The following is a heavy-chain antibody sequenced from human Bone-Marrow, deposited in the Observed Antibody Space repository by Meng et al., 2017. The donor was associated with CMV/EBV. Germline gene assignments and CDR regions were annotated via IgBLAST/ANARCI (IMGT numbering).Heavy chain of an antibody. J-gene: IGHJ5*02. V-gene: IGHV1-2*02. CDR3: ARDWGGYCSSTSCYEVDP. CDR1: GYTFTGYY. CDR2: INPNSGGT. D-gene: IGHD2-2*01. Sequence: ASVKVSCKASGYTFTGYYMHWVRQAPGQGLEWMGWINPNSGGTNYAQKFQGRVTMTRDTSISTAYMELSRLRSDDTAVYYCARDWGGYCSSTSCYEVDPWGQGTLVTVYS.